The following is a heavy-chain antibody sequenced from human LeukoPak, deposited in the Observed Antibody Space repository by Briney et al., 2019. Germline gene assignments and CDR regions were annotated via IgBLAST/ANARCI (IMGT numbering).Heavy chain of an antibody. Sequence: SETLSLTCTVSGDSISTFFWSWIRQPPGKGLEWIGYIYYSGATNYNPSLKSRVSISVDTSKDHFSLSLSSVTAADTAVYYCARGNYDVLTGYYKGFDSWGPGTLVTVSS. CDR2: IYYSGAT. CDR1: GDSISTFF. J-gene: IGHJ4*02. D-gene: IGHD3-9*01. V-gene: IGHV4-59*01. CDR3: ARGNYDVLTGYYKGFDS.